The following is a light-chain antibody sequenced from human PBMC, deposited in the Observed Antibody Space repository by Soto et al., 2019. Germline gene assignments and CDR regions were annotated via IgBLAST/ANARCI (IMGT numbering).Light chain of an antibody. Sequence: EIVLTQSPGTLSLSPGERATISCGARQSISSNYLAWYQQKPGQAPRLLIYGASSRATGIPDRFSGSGSGTDFTLTISRLEPEDFAVYYCQHYGSSLSITFGQGTRLEIK. CDR3: QHYGSSLSIT. CDR1: QSISSNY. V-gene: IGKV3-20*01. CDR2: GAS. J-gene: IGKJ5*01.